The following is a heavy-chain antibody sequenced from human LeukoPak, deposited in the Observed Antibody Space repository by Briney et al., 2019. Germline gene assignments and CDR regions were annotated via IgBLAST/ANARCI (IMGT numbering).Heavy chain of an antibody. CDR1: GGSISSYY. D-gene: IGHD3-16*02. V-gene: IGHV4-4*07. J-gene: IGHJ4*02. CDR2: IYTSGST. Sequence: SETLSLTCAVSGGSISSYYWSCIRQPAGKGLEWIGRIYTSGSTNYNPSLKSRVTMSVDTSKNQFSLTLSSVTAADTAVYYCAREAYVWGSYRYHYYFDYWGQGTLVTVSS. CDR3: AREAYVWGSYRYHYYFDY.